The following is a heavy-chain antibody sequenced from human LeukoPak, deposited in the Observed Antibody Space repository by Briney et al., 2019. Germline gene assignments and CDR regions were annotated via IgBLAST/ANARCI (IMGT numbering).Heavy chain of an antibody. CDR3: ARQPGSGWYRFDY. J-gene: IGHJ4*02. CDR1: GGSMSNYY. V-gene: IGHV4-59*08. D-gene: IGHD6-19*01. CDR2: IYYSGST. Sequence: SETLSLTCSVSGGSMSNYYWSWIRQPPGKGLEWIGYIYYSGSTNYNPSLKSRVTISVDTSKNQFSLKLSSVTAADTAVYYCARQPGSGWYRFDYWGQGTLVTVSS.